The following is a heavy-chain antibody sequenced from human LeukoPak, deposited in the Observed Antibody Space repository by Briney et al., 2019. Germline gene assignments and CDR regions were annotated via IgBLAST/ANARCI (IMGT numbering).Heavy chain of an antibody. V-gene: IGHV3-30-3*01. Sequence: SLRLSCAASGFTFSSYAMHWVRQAPGKGLEWVAVISYDGSNKYYADSVKGRFTISRDNCKNTLYLHMNSLRAEDTAVYYCARTEGYCSGGSCYDYYYYGMDVWGQGTTVTVSS. CDR1: GFTFSSYA. D-gene: IGHD2-15*01. CDR3: ARTEGYCSGGSCYDYYYYGMDV. J-gene: IGHJ6*02. CDR2: ISYDGSNK.